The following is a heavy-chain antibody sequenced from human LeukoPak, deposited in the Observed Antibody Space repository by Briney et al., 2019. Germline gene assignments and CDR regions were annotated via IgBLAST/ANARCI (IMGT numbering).Heavy chain of an antibody. J-gene: IGHJ4*02. CDR3: ARSIVGVRIRNDY. D-gene: IGHD1-26*01. CDR1: GYTFTSYD. V-gene: IGHV1-8*01. CDR2: MNPNSGHT. Sequence: GASVKVSCKASGYTFTSYDIIWVRQASGQGLEWMGWMNPNSGHTGYAQKFQGRVTMTRTTSISTAYMELTSLTSEDSAVYYCARSIVGVRIRNDYCGEGTLVTVSS.